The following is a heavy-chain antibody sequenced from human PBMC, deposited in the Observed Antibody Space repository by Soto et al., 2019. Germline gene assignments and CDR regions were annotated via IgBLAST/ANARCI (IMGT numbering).Heavy chain of an antibody. J-gene: IGHJ4*02. Sequence: QVQLQESGPGLVKPSQTLSLTCTVSGGSISSGGYYWSWILQHPGKGLEWLGYIYYSGSTYYNPSLKSRVTISVDPSKNQFSLKLSSVTAAATSVYYCARSGYSYGPNPLLYWGQGTLVTVSS. CDR2: IYYSGST. D-gene: IGHD5-18*01. V-gene: IGHV4-31*03. CDR1: GGSISSGGYY. CDR3: ARSGYSYGPNPLLY.